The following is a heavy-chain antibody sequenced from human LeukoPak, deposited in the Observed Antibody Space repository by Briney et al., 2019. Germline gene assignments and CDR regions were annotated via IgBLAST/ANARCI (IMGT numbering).Heavy chain of an antibody. CDR3: ARRSLWFGEQPFDP. CDR1: GGSISSYY. Sequence: SETLSLTCTVSGGSISSYYWSWIRQPPGKGLEWIGYIYYSGSTNYNPSLKSRVTMSVDTSKNQFSLKLSSVTAADTAVYYCARRSLWFGEQPFDPWGQGTLVTVSS. CDR2: IYYSGST. V-gene: IGHV4-59*12. D-gene: IGHD3-10*01. J-gene: IGHJ5*02.